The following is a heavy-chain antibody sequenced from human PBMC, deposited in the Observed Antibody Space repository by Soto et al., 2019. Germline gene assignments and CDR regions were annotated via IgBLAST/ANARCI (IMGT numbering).Heavy chain of an antibody. V-gene: IGHV1-18*01. CDR2: ISAYNGNT. CDR3: ARDVPVQWLVGPIDAFDI. J-gene: IGHJ3*02. D-gene: IGHD6-19*01. Sequence: ASVKVSCKASGYTFTSYGISWVRQAPGQGLELMGWISAYNGNTNYAQKLQGRVTMTTDTSTSTAYMELRSLRSDDTAVYYCARDVPVQWLVGPIDAFDIWGQGTMVTVSS. CDR1: GYTFTSYG.